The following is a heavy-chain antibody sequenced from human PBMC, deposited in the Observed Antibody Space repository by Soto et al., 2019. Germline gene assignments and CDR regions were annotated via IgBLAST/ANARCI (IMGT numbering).Heavy chain of an antibody. V-gene: IGHV4-39*01. CDR2: IYYSGNT. J-gene: IGHJ6*02. D-gene: IGHD1-7*01. Sequence: QLQLQESGPGLVKPSETLSLTCSVSGGSISRTNYYWVWIRQSPGKGLEWIGSIYYSGNTNNNPSIKSRVNLSMDPSKNHFSLKLSSVSAADTAVYYCARQVVSGTTGGMDVWGLGTMVTVSS. CDR3: ARQVVSGTTGGMDV. CDR1: GGSISRTNYY.